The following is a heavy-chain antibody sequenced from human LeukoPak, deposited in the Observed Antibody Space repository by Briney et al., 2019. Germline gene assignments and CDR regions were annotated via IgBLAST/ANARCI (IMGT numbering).Heavy chain of an antibody. CDR2: INPSGGST. D-gene: IGHD3-22*01. Sequence: ASVKVSCKASGYTFTSYYMHWVRQAPGQGLEWMGIINPSGGSTSYAQKFQGRVTMTRDMSTSTAYMELSSLRSEDTAVYYCAAAPPWEVVFAFDIWGQGTMVTVSS. V-gene: IGHV1-46*01. CDR3: AAAPPWEVVFAFDI. J-gene: IGHJ3*02. CDR1: GYTFTSYY.